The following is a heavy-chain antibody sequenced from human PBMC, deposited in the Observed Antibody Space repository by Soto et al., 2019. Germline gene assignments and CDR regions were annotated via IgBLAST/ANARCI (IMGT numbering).Heavy chain of an antibody. J-gene: IGHJ4*02. CDR1: GFTFSSYW. CDR3: TRSYYGSGYYGSFDY. Sequence: GSLRLSCAASGFTFSSYWMSWVRQAPGKGLEWVANIKQDGSEKYYVDSVKGRFTISRDNAKNTLYLQMNSLRAEDTAVYYCTRSYYGSGYYGSFDYWGQGTPVTVSS. V-gene: IGHV3-7*01. D-gene: IGHD3-10*01. CDR2: IKQDGSEK.